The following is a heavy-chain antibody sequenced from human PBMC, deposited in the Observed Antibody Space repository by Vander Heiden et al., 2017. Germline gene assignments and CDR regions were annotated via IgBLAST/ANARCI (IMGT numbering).Heavy chain of an antibody. V-gene: IGHV3-9*01. CDR2: ISWNSGSI. CDR1: GFTFDDYA. CDR3: AKSDSSSWFFQH. J-gene: IGHJ1*01. D-gene: IGHD6-13*01. Sequence: EVRRVESGEGWLRLDGSLRSSCPALGFTFDDYAMHWVRQAPGKGLEWVSGISWNSGSIGYADSVKGRFTISRDNAKNSLYLQMNSLRAEDTALYYCAKSDSSSWFFQHWCQGTLVTVSS.